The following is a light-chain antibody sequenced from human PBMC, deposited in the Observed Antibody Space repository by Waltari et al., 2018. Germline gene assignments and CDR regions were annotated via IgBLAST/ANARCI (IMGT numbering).Light chain of an antibody. CDR1: RLRSYY. CDR2: GKN. V-gene: IGLV3-19*01. CDR3: KSRDSTSNYWV. Sequence: SSELTQDPAVSVALGQTVRITCQGDRLRSYYATWYQQKPGQAPVLVIYGKNNRPSGIPDRFSGSSSVNTASLTITGAQAEDEADYYCKSRDSTSNYWVFGGGTKLTVL. J-gene: IGLJ3*02.